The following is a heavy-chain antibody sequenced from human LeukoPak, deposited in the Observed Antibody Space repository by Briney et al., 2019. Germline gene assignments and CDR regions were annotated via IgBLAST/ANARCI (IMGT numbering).Heavy chain of an antibody. CDR3: AKDQSGWSGYATPGH. CDR2: ISYDGSNK. V-gene: IGHV3-30*18. CDR1: GFTFSSYG. Sequence: PGRSLRLSCAASGFTFSSYGMHWVRQAPGKGLEWLAVISYDGSNKYYADSVKGRFTISRDNSKNTLYLQMNSLRAEDTAVYYCAKDQSGWSGYATPGHWGQGTLVTVSS. J-gene: IGHJ4*02. D-gene: IGHD5-12*01.